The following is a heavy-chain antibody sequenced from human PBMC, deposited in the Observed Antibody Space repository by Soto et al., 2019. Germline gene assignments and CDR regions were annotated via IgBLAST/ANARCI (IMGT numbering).Heavy chain of an antibody. CDR2: ISSSSSTI. D-gene: IGHD2-15*01. CDR3: AREEVVLNWFDP. J-gene: IGHJ5*02. Sequence: EVQLVESGGGLVQPGGSLRLSCAASGFTFSSYSMNWVRQAPGKGLEWVSYISSSSSTIYYADSVKGRFTISRDNAKNSLLRERNCLRAEETAVDYCAREEVVLNWFDPWGQGTLVTVSS. CDR1: GFTFSSYS. V-gene: IGHV3-48*01.